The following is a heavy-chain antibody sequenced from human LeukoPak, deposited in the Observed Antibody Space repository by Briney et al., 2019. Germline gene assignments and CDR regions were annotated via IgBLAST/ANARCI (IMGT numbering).Heavy chain of an antibody. CDR2: IYYSGST. J-gene: IGHJ4*02. CDR1: GGSISSYY. Sequence: SETLSLTCTVSGGSISSYYWSWIRQPPGKGLEWIGYIYYSGSTNYNPSLKSRVTISVDTSKNQFSPKLSSVTAADTAVYYCARAPIAAAGTPSYDYWGQGTLVTVSS. CDR3: ARAPIAAAGTPSYDY. V-gene: IGHV4-59*01. D-gene: IGHD6-13*01.